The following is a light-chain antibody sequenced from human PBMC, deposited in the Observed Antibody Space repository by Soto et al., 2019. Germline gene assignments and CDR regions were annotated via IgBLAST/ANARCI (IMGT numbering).Light chain of an antibody. CDR2: GTS. CDR1: QSVSSNF. V-gene: IGKV3-20*01. J-gene: IGKJ4*01. CDR3: HQYSSAIT. Sequence: EIVLTQSPGTLSLSPGERATLSCRASQSVSSNFLAWYQLRPGQAPRLLIYGTSSRATGIPDRFSGSGSGTAVTLTISRLEPEDCAVYFCHQYSSAITFGGGTKVEVK.